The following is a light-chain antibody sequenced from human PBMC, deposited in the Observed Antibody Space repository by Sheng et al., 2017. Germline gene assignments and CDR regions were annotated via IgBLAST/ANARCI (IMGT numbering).Light chain of an antibody. Sequence: EIVMTQSPATLSVSPGERATLSCRASHNINSNLAWFQQKPGQAPRLLIYGASIRATGIPARFRGSGSGTEFSLTISSLQSDDFAVYYCQQYNIWPPWTFGQGTKVEIK. CDR2: GAS. CDR1: HNINSN. CDR3: QQYNIWPPWT. V-gene: IGKV3-15*01. J-gene: IGKJ1*01.